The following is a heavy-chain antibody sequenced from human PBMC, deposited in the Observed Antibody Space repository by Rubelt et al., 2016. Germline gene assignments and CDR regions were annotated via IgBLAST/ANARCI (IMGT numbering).Heavy chain of an antibody. J-gene: IGHJ5*02. CDR2: ISSSSSTI. Sequence: GEEWVSYISSSSSTIYYADSVKGRFTISRDNAKNSLCLQMNSLRAEDTAVYYCARDRTANTIRGNSHWFDPWGQGTLVTVSS. D-gene: IGHD5-18*01. CDR3: ARDRTANTIRGNSHWFDP. V-gene: IGHV3-48*01.